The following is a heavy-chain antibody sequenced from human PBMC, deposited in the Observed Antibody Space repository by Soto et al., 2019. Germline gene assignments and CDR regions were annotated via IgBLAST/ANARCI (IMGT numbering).Heavy chain of an antibody. V-gene: IGHV1-24*01. CDR3: ATDGYYASGNHPSDAKYYYYYYGMDV. D-gene: IGHD3-10*01. CDR2: FDPEDGET. J-gene: IGHJ6*02. Sequence: ASVKVSCKVSGYTLTELSMHWVRQAPGKGLEWMGGFDPEDGETIYAQKFQGRVTMTEDTSTDKAYMELSSLRSEDTAVYYCATDGYYASGNHPSDAKYYYYYYGMDVLGQRTTVAVCS. CDR1: GYTLTELS.